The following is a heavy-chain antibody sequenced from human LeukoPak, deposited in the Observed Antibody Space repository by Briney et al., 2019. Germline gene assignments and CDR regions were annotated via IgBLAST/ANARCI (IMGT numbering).Heavy chain of an antibody. CDR3: ASTYCAL. J-gene: IGHJ1*01. CDR2: IHPDGVSAK. Sequence: GGALRLSCVASGLAFRNHWVSWVRQAPGKGLEWVGNIHPDGVSAKTYVDSVKGRFTISRDNAKNSLYLKMNSLRADDTAVYYCASTYCALGGQGTLVTVSS. D-gene: IGHD2-21*02. CDR1: GLAFRNHW. V-gene: IGHV3-7*01.